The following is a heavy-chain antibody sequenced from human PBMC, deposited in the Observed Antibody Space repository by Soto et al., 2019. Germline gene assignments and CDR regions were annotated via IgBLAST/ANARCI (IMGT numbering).Heavy chain of an antibody. CDR3: ARGSQVVWYYGMDV. CDR1: GFTFSSYS. J-gene: IGHJ6*02. CDR2: ISSSSSTI. Sequence: PGGSLRLSCAASGFTFSSYSMNGVRQAPGKGLEWVSYISSSSSTIYYADSVKGRFTISRDNAKNSLYLQMNSLRDEDTAVYYCARGSQVVWYYGMDVWGQGTTVTVSS. D-gene: IGHD2-15*01. V-gene: IGHV3-48*02.